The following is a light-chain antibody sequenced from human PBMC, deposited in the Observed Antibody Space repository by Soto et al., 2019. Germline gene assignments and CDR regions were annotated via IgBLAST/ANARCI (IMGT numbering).Light chain of an antibody. Sequence: EIVLTQSPGTLSLSPGEGATLSCRASQSVSTNFFAWYQQKPGQAPRLLIYGASTRATGIPDRFSGSGSGTDFTLTISRLEPEDFAVYYCRQYGRTSWTFGQGTKV. CDR3: RQYGRTSWT. CDR2: GAS. V-gene: IGKV3-20*01. CDR1: QSVSTNF. J-gene: IGKJ1*01.